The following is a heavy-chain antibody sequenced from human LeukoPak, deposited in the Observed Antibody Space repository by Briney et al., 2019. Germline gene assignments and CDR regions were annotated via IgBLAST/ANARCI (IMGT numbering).Heavy chain of an antibody. Sequence: SETLSLTCTVSGVSISGYYWSWIRQPAGKGLEWIGRIYISRGTTYNPSLRSRVTMSVDTSKNQFSLNLSSVTAADTAVYYCARFSSIAAAFDYWGLGTLVTVSS. V-gene: IGHV4-4*07. CDR1: GVSISGYY. CDR3: ARFSSIAAAFDY. J-gene: IGHJ4*02. CDR2: IYISRGT. D-gene: IGHD6-13*01.